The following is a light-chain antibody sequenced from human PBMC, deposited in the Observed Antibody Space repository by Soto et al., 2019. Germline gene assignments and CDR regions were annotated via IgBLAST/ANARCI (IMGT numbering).Light chain of an antibody. Sequence: DIPMTRSPSSLSPSVGDRVTITCRASQSISKDLGWYQQKPGKAPKRLIYAASSLQSGIPSRFSGSGSGTDFTLTISSLQPEDFATYYCLQRNSHPLTFGGGTKVDIK. J-gene: IGKJ4*01. CDR3: LQRNSHPLT. CDR2: AAS. V-gene: IGKV1-17*01. CDR1: QSISKD.